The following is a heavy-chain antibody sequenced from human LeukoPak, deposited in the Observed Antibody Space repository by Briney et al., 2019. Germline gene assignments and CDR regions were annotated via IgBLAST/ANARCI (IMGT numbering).Heavy chain of an antibody. Sequence: GGSLRLSCAASGFTFSNAWMSWVRQAPGKGLEWVGRIKSKTDGGTTDYAAPVKGRFTISRDDSKNTLYLQMNSLKTGDTAVYYCTTEWELLPLDDAFDIWGQGTMVAVSS. CDR3: TTEWELLPLDDAFDI. CDR1: GFTFSNAW. V-gene: IGHV3-15*01. CDR2: IKSKTDGGTT. J-gene: IGHJ3*02. D-gene: IGHD1-26*01.